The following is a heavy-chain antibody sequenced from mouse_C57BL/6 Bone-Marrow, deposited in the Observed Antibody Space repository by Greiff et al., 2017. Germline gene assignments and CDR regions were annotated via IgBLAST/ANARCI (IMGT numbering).Heavy chain of an antibody. V-gene: IGHV5-9-1*02. CDR1: GFTFSSYA. J-gene: IGHJ4*01. CDR3: TRDLLRYPRAMDY. Sequence: EVKLVESGAGLVKPGGSLKLSCAASGFTFSSYAMSWVRQTPEKRLEWVAYISSGGDYIDYADTVKGRFTISRDNARNTLYLQMSSLKSEDTAMYYCTRDLLRYPRAMDYWGQGTSVTVSS. CDR2: ISSGGDYI. D-gene: IGHD1-1*01.